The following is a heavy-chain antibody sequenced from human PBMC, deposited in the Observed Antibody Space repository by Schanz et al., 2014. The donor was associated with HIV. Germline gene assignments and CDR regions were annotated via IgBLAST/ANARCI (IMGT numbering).Heavy chain of an antibody. Sequence: QVPLVQSGAEVKKPGASVKVSCKASEYTFTGYYLHWVRQAPGQGLEWMGWINPNGGGTHYAQNFQGRVTISRDTSISTAYMEVSRLRSDDTAVYYCASAGFDDSSGYPDYWGQGTLVTVSS. J-gene: IGHJ4*02. CDR3: ASAGFDDSSGYPDY. CDR1: EYTFTGYY. V-gene: IGHV1-2*02. CDR2: INPNGGGT. D-gene: IGHD3-22*01.